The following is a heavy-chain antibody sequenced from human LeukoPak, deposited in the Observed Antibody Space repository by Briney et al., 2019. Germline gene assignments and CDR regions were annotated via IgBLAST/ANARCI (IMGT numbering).Heavy chain of an antibody. CDR1: GFTFSSYA. Sequence: GGSLRLSCAASGFTFSSYAMSWVRQAPGKGLEWVSAISGSGGSTYYADSVKGRFTISRDNSKNTLYLQMNSLRAEDTAVYYCAKEQASGRMVGKNFDYWGQGTLVTVSS. CDR2: ISGSGGST. J-gene: IGHJ4*02. D-gene: IGHD3-10*01. CDR3: AKEQASGRMVGKNFDY. V-gene: IGHV3-23*01.